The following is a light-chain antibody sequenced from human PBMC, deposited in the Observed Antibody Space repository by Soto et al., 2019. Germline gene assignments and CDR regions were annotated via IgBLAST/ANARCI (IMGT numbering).Light chain of an antibody. CDR2: DVS. Sequence: QSALTQPRSVSGSPGQSVTISCTGTSSDVCGYNSVSWYQQYPGKAPKLMIYDVSKRPSGVPDRFSGSKSGNAASLTISGLQAEDEADYYCCSYAGTYTWVFGGGTKLTVL. CDR3: CSYAGTYTWV. J-gene: IGLJ3*02. CDR1: SSDVCGYNS. V-gene: IGLV2-11*01.